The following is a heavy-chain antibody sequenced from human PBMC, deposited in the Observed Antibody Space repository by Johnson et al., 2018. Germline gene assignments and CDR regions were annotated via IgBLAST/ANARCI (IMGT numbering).Heavy chain of an antibody. Sequence: EVQLVESGGVVVQPGGSLRLSCAASGFTFDDYTMHWVRQGPGEGLEWVSLISWDGGIIHYAETVNGRVTISRDKRKNSLYLQMNSLITEDTALYYCAKDMGVLVVTAPGHWGQGTLVTVSS. CDR2: ISWDGGII. CDR3: AKDMGVLVVTAPGH. J-gene: IGHJ4*02. D-gene: IGHD2-21*02. CDR1: GFTFDDYT. V-gene: IGHV3-43*01.